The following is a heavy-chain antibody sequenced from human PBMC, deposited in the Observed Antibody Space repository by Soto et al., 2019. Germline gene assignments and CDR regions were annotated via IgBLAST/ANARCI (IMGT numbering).Heavy chain of an antibody. D-gene: IGHD3-3*02. Sequence: QVQLVESGGGVVQSGRSPRLSCAASGFTFSSFGMHWVRQAPGKGLEWVALIWHDGTFTHYADSVKGRFTISRDNSKNRLYLQMNSLRAVDTAVYYCARDRHFRGGPDDIWGQGTMVTVSS. CDR3: ARDRHFRGGPDDI. CDR1: GFTFSSFG. CDR2: IWHDGTFT. J-gene: IGHJ3*02. V-gene: IGHV3-33*01.